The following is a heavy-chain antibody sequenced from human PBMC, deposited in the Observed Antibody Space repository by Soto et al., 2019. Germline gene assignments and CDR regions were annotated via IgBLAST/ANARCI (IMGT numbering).Heavy chain of an antibody. CDR1: GGSISSYY. V-gene: IGHV4-59*01. CDR2: IYYSGST. D-gene: IGHD3-3*01. J-gene: IGHJ3*02. Sequence: QVQLQESGPGLVKPSETLSLTCTVSGGSISSYYWSWIRQPPGKGLEWIGYIYYSGSTNYNPSLKSRVTISVDTSKNQFSLKLSSVTAADTAVYYCARVHGAVDAFDIWGQGTMVTVSS. CDR3: ARVHGAVDAFDI.